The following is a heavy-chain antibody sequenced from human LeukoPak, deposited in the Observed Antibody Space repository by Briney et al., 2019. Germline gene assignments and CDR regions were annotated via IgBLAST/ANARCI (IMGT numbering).Heavy chain of an antibody. J-gene: IGHJ4*02. CDR2: ISNNGGYT. D-gene: IGHD2-15*01. CDR1: GFTFSSYA. Sequence: GGSLRLSCAASGFTFSSYAMSWVRQAPGKGLEWVSAISNNGGYTYYADSVQGRFTISRDNSKSTLCLQMNSLRAADTAVYYCAKQLGYCSDGSCYFPYWGQGTLVTVSS. V-gene: IGHV3-23*01. CDR3: AKQLGYCSDGSCYFPY.